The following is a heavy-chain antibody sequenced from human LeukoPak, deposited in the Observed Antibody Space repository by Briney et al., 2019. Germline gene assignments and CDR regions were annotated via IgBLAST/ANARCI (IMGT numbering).Heavy chain of an antibody. CDR1: GGSFSGYY. V-gene: IGHV4-34*01. D-gene: IGHD6-19*01. J-gene: IGHJ3*02. CDR3: AYSSGWYRPDAFDI. Sequence: SETLSLTCAVYGGSFSGYYWSWIRQPPGKGLEWIGEINHSGSTNYNPSLKSRVTISVGTSKNQFSLKLSSVTAADTAVYYCAYSSGWYRPDAFDIWGQGTMVTVSS. CDR2: INHSGST.